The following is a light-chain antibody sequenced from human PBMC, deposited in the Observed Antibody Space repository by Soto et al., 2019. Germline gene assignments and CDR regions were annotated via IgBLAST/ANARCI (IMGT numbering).Light chain of an antibody. J-gene: IGLJ1*01. CDR1: TGAVTSAHY. Sequence: QAVVTQEPSLTVSPGGTVTLTCGSSTGAVTSAHYPYWFQQKPGQAPRTLIYDTTNKHSWTPARFSGSLLGGKAALTLSGAQPEDEAEYYCLLSYSDEKVFGTETKVTVL. CDR2: DTT. CDR3: LLSYSDEKV. V-gene: IGLV7-46*01.